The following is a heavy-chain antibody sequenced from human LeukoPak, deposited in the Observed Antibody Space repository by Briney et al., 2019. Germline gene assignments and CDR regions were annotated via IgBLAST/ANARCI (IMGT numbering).Heavy chain of an antibody. CDR3: ARTGFIAAAAYFDY. CDR2: IYYSGST. D-gene: IGHD6-13*01. J-gene: IGHJ4*02. Sequence: PSETLSLTCTVSGGSIRSYYWSWIRQPPGKGLEWIGYIYYSGSTNYNPSLKSRVTISVDTSKNQFSLKLSSVTAADTAVYYCARTGFIAAAAYFDYWGQGTLVTVSS. V-gene: IGHV4-59*01. CDR1: GGSIRSYY.